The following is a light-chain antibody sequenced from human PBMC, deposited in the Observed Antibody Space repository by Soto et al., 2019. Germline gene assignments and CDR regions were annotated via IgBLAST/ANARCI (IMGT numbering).Light chain of an antibody. CDR3: QQSYITPRN. J-gene: IGKJ3*01. V-gene: IGKV1-39*01. Sequence: DIPMTQSPSSLSTSVGDRVTITCRASQNILSDKNWCQQKPGKVTKHLIYAVSSVPSGVPSRFSGSGSGTEFTLTISRLQHEDFATYYCQQSYITPRNFGPGTKVDIK. CDR2: AVS. CDR1: QNILSD.